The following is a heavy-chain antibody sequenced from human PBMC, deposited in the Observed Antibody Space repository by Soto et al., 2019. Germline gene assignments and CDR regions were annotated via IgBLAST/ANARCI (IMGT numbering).Heavy chain of an antibody. J-gene: IGHJ4*02. CDR1: GYTFTSYD. V-gene: IGHV1-8*01. D-gene: IGHD3-3*01. CDR2: MNPNSGNT. Sequence: GASVKVSCKASGYTFTSYDINWVRQATGQGLEWMGWMNPNSGNTGYAQKFQGRVTMTRNTSISTAYMELSSLRSEDTAVYYCATFHEIRFLEWLPIRGFDYWGQGTLVTVSS. CDR3: ATFHEIRFLEWLPIRGFDY.